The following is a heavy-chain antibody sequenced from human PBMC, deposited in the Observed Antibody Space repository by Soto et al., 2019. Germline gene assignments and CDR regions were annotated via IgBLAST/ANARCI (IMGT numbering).Heavy chain of an antibody. CDR3: ARPVEMATISRSYLFY. V-gene: IGHV1-69*13. CDR2: IIPIFGTA. Sequence: SVKVSCKASGGTFSNYAINWVRQAPGQGLEWTGGIIPIFGTANYAQKFQGRVTITADESTSTAYLDLSSLRSEDTAVYYCARPVEMATISRSYLFYWGQGTLVTVSS. CDR1: GGTFSNYA. D-gene: IGHD5-12*01. J-gene: IGHJ4*02.